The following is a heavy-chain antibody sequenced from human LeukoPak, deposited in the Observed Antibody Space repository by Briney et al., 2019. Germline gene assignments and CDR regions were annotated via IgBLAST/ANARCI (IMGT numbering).Heavy chain of an antibody. V-gene: IGHV7-4-1*02. CDR1: GYTFTGYY. Sequence: ASVKVSCKASGYTFTGYYMHWVRQAPGQGLEWMGWINTNTGNPTYAQGFTGRFVFSLDTSVSTAYLQISSLKAEDTAVYYCARVSPKNGGVIAQWGQGTLVTVSS. D-gene: IGHD3-16*02. CDR2: INTNTGNP. J-gene: IGHJ4*02. CDR3: ARVSPKNGGVIAQ.